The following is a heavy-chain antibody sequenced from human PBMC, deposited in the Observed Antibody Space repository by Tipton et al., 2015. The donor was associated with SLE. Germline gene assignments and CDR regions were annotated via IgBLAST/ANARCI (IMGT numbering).Heavy chain of an antibody. CDR1: GGSFSGYY. J-gene: IGHJ6*04. Sequence: LRLSCAVYGGSFSGYYWSWIRQPPGKGLEWIGEINHSGSTNYNPSLKSRVTISVDTSKNQFSLKLSSVTAADTAVYYCARALRGHYDPSGDVWGKGTTVTVSS. CDR2: INHSGST. CDR3: ARALRGHYDPSGDV. V-gene: IGHV4-34*01. D-gene: IGHD3-22*01.